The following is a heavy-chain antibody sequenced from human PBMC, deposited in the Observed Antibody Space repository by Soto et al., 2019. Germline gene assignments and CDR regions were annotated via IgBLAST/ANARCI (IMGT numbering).Heavy chain of an antibody. Sequence: GGSLRLSCAASGFTFSNYAMSWIRQAPGKGLEWVSTIRETGSTYYADSVRGRFATSRDNSENTLYLQMSSLRAEDTAVYYCAKQQMGVIRAPIVYCSGGSCYSEDQVAYWGQGTLVTVSS. CDR3: AKQQMGVIRAPIVYCSGGSCYSEDQVAY. CDR1: GFTFSNYA. V-gene: IGHV3-23*01. D-gene: IGHD2-15*01. CDR2: IRETGST. J-gene: IGHJ4*02.